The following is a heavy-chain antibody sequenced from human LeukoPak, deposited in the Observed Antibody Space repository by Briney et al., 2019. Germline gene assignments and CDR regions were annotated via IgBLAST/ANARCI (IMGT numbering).Heavy chain of an antibody. Sequence: PSETLSLTCTVSGGSISSYYWSWIRQPPGKGLEWTGYIYYSGSTNYNPSLKSRVTISVDTSKNQFSLKLSSVTAADTAVYYCARDTADTAMVSWGQGTLVTVSS. V-gene: IGHV4-59*01. D-gene: IGHD5-18*01. CDR2: IYYSGST. CDR1: GGSISSYY. J-gene: IGHJ4*02. CDR3: ARDTADTAMVS.